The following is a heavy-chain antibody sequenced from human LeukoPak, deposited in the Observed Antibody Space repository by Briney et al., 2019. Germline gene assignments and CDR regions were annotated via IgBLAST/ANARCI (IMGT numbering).Heavy chain of an antibody. CDR1: GFTFSSYA. V-gene: IGHV3-23*01. CDR3: ASGGYHATYFDY. Sequence: GGSLRLSCAASGFTFSSYAMSWVRQAPGKGLEWVSAISGSGDSTYYADSVKGRFTISRDNSKNTLYLQMNSLRAEDTAVYYCASGGYHATYFDYWGQGTLVTVSS. D-gene: IGHD3-10*01. J-gene: IGHJ4*02. CDR2: ISGSGDST.